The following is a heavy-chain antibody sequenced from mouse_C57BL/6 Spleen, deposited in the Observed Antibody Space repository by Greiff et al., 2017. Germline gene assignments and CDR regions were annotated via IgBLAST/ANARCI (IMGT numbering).Heavy chain of an antibody. Sequence: QVKLQQSGAELARPGASVKLPCQASGYPFTSYGLSWLKRRTGPGLGWIRELYTRCGNTYDNAKVKGKATLTAYKSTSTANIELRSLTSEDSAVYFCAGGPYWGQGTSVTVSS. D-gene: IGHD3-3*01. V-gene: IGHV1-81*01. CDR3: AGGPY. CDR2: LYTRCGNT. J-gene: IGHJ4*01. CDR1: GYPFTSYG.